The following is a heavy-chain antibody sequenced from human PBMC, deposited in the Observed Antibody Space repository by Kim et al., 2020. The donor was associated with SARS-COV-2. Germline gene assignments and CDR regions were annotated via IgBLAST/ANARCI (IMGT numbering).Heavy chain of an antibody. D-gene: IGHD1-26*01. CDR3: ARVDQELTADY. Sequence: TNYNPALKRRVTISVDTSKNQFSLKLSSVPAADTAVYYCARVDQELTADYWGQGTLVTVSS. V-gene: IGHV4-34*01. CDR2: T. J-gene: IGHJ4*02.